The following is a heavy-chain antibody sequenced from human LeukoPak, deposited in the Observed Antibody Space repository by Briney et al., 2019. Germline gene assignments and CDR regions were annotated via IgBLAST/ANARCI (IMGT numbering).Heavy chain of an antibody. V-gene: IGHV3-74*01. J-gene: IGHJ4*02. Sequence: PWGSLRLSCAASGFTFSRNWMQWVRQPPGKGLVWVTRINGDGSSTNYADSVKGRFTISRDNAKNTLSLQMNSLRAEDTAAYYCVRTIGTTVFDYWGQGNLVTVSS. CDR2: INGDGSST. D-gene: IGHD1-1*01. CDR1: GFTFSRNW. CDR3: VRTIGTTVFDY.